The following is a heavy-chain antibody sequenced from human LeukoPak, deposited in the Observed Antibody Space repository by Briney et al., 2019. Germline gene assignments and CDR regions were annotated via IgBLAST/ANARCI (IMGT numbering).Heavy chain of an antibody. D-gene: IGHD2-2*01. CDR2: ISSSGSTI. CDR1: GFTFNNYE. CDR3: ARSCTTISCYSPRTDY. J-gene: IGHJ4*02. Sequence: PGGSLRLSCAASGFTFNNYEMNWVRQAPGKGLEWVSYISSSGSTIYYADSVKGRFTISRDNAKNSLYLQMNSLRAEDTAVYHCARSCTTISCYSPRTDYWGQGTLVTVSS. V-gene: IGHV3-48*03.